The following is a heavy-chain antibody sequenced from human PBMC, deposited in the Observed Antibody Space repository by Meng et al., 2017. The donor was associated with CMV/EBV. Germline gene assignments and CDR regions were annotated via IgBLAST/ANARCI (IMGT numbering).Heavy chain of an antibody. J-gene: IGHJ6*02. D-gene: IGHD3-3*01. V-gene: IGHV3-30*04. CDR3: AREGLRTIFDRTYHYYGMDV. CDR2: ISYDGSNK. Sequence: GGSLRLSCAASGFTFSSYAMHWVRQAPGKGLEWVAVISYDGSNKYYADSVKGRFTISRDNSKNTLYLQMNSLRAEDTAVYYCAREGLRTIFDRTYHYYGMDVWGQGTTVTVSS. CDR1: GFTFSSYA.